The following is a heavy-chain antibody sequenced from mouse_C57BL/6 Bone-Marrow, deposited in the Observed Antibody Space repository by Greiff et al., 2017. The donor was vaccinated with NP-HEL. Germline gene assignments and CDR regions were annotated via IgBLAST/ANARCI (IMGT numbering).Heavy chain of an antibody. CDR2: IYPRDGST. J-gene: IGHJ1*03. CDR1: GYTFTSYD. D-gene: IGHD2-5*01. CDR3: ARSYYSNYWYFDV. Sequence: QVQLQQSGPELVKPGASVKLSCKASGYTFTSYDINWVKQRPGQGLEWIGWIYPRDGSTKYNEKFKGKATLTVDTSSSTAYMELHSLTSEDSAVYFCARSYYSNYWYFDVWGTGTTVTVSS. V-gene: IGHV1-85*01.